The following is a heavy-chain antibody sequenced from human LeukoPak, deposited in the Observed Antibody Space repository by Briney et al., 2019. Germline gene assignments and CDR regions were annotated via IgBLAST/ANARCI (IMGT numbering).Heavy chain of an antibody. CDR2: INPNSGGT. CDR1: GYTFTGYY. D-gene: IGHD3-10*01. Sequence: GASVKVSCKASGYTFTGYYMHWVRQAPGQGLEWMGRINPNSGGTNHAQKFQGRVTMTRDTSISTAYMELSRLRSDDTAVYYCARPKYYYGSGSYRDAFDIWGQGTMVTVSS. V-gene: IGHV1-2*06. J-gene: IGHJ3*02. CDR3: ARPKYYYGSGSYRDAFDI.